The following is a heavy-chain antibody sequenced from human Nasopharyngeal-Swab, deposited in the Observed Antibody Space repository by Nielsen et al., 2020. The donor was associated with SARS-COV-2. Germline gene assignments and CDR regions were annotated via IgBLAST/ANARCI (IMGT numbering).Heavy chain of an antibody. J-gene: IGHJ6*02. CDR1: GFTFSDYY. CDR2: ISSSGSTI. D-gene: IGHD6-19*01. V-gene: IGHV3-11*04. CDR3: ARDVAVAGSVYYYYGMDV. Sequence: GSLRLSCAASGFTFSDYYMSWIRQAPGKGLEWVSYISSSGSTIYYADSVKGRFTISRDNAKNSLYLQMNSLRAEDTAVYYCARDVAVAGSVYYYYGMDVWGQGTTVTVSS.